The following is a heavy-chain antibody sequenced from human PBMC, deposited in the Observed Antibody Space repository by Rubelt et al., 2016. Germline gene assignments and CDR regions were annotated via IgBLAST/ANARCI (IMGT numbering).Heavy chain of an antibody. CDR2: INHSGST. Sequence: QVQLQQWGAGLLKPSETLSLTCDVYGGSFSGYYWSWIRQPPGKGLEWIGEINHSGSTNYNPSLKSRVTISVDTSKNQFSLKLGAVTAADTAVYYCARAPLYGSGTYGPYDYWGQGTLVTVSS. CDR3: ARAPLYGSGTYGPYDY. J-gene: IGHJ4*02. D-gene: IGHD3-10*01. V-gene: IGHV4-34*01. CDR1: GGSFSGYY.